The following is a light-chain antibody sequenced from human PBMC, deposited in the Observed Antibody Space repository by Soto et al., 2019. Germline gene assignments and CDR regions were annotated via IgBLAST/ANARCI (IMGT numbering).Light chain of an antibody. Sequence: EIVLTHSPGTLALSPGERATLSSSASQSVSSSYLVWHQQKPGQAPRLLIYAASRRATGIPDRFSGSGSGTDFTLTISSLQPEDFATYYCQQSYTTPRFTFGQGTRLEIK. CDR2: AAS. CDR3: QQSYTTPRFT. V-gene: IGKV3-20*01. CDR1: QSVSSSY. J-gene: IGKJ5*01.